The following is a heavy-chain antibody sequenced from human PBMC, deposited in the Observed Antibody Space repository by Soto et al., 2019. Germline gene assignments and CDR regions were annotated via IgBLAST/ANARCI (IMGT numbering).Heavy chain of an antibody. CDR3: AYRQEYKSNWISGWFAP. Sequence: QITLKESGPTLVIPTQTLTLTCTFSGFALTTSGVGVGWIRQPPGKALEWLALIYWDDDKRYNPSLKTRLTIPKDTTKTPVVLTMATRDPVDTATYYGAYRQEYKSNWISGWFAPWGQGTLVTVSS. D-gene: IGHD1-1*01. J-gene: IGHJ5*02. CDR1: GFALTTSGVG. CDR2: IYWDDDK. V-gene: IGHV2-5*02.